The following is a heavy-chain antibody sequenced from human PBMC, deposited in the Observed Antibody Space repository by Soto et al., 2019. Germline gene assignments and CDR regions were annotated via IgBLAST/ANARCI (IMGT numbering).Heavy chain of an antibody. CDR2: INPNSGGT. V-gene: IGHV1-2*02. J-gene: IGHJ6*02. CDR3: ATTSHSYRGYCYGMDV. D-gene: IGHD2-2*02. CDR1: GYTFTGYY. Sequence: QVQLVQSGAEVKKPGASVKVSCKASGYTFTGYYMHWVRQAPGQGLEWMGWINPNSGGTNYAQRFQGRVTMTRDTSISTAYMELSRLRSDDTAVYYCATTSHSYRGYCYGMDVWGQGTTGTVSS.